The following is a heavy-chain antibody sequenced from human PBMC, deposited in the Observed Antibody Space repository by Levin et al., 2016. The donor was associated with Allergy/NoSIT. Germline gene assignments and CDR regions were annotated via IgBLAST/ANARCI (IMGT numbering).Heavy chain of an antibody. J-gene: IGHJ4*02. V-gene: IGHV1-2*02. CDR3: ARGGIAARLRMVHVGY. CDR2: INPNSGGT. Sequence: WVRQAPGQGLEWMGWINPNSGGTNYAQKFQGRVTMTRDTSISTAYMELSRLRSDDTAVYYCARGGIAARLRMVHVGYWGQGTLVTVSS. D-gene: IGHD6-6*01.